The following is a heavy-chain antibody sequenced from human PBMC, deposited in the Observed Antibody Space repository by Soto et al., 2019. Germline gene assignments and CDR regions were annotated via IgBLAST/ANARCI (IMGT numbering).Heavy chain of an antibody. J-gene: IGHJ4*02. CDR2: IIPIVGTA. Sequence: QVQLVQSGAEVKTPGSSVKVSCKACGGTFSSYAISWVRQAPGQGREWMGGIIPIVGTANYAQKFQGRVTIPADESTSTAYMELSSLRSEDTAVYYCARGGWELQSADYWGQGTLVTVSS. CDR3: ARGGWELQSADY. D-gene: IGHD1-26*01. CDR1: GGTFSSYA. V-gene: IGHV1-69*01.